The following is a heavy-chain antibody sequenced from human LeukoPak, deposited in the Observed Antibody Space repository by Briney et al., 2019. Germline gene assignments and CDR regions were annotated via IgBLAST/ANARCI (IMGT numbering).Heavy chain of an antibody. J-gene: IGHJ4*02. CDR3: ARDGDLDYYDSSGYRRRELDY. CDR2: ISYDGSNK. CDR1: GFTFSSYA. V-gene: IGHV3-30-3*01. D-gene: IGHD3-22*01. Sequence: GGSLRLSCAASGFTFSSYAMHWVRQAPGKGLEWVAVISYDGSNKYYADSVKGRFTISRDNSKNTLYLQMNSLRSDDTAVYYCARDGDLDYYDSSGYRRRELDYWGQGTLVTVSS.